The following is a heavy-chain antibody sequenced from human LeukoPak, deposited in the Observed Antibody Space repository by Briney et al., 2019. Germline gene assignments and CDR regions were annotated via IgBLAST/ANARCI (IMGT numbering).Heavy chain of an antibody. D-gene: IGHD3-10*01. J-gene: IGHJ4*02. CDR2: INPNSGGT. V-gene: IGHV1-2*04. Sequence: ASVKVSCKASGYTFTGYYMHWVRQAPGQGLEWMGWINPNSGGTNYAQKFEGWVTMTRDTSISTAYMELSRLRSDDTAVYYCARALSSFGWFGELLSYYFDYWGQGTLVTVSS. CDR3: ARALSSFGWFGELLSYYFDY. CDR1: GYTFTGYY.